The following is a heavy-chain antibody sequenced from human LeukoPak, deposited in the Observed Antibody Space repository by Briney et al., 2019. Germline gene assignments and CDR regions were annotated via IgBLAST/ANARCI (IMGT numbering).Heavy chain of an antibody. CDR1: GGTFSSYA. D-gene: IGHD3-9*01. CDR3: ARASRYFDTMDY. J-gene: IGHJ4*02. CDR2: IIPIFGTA. V-gene: IGHV1-69*13. Sequence: ASVKVSCKASGGTFSSYAISWVRQAPGQGLEWMGGIIPIFGTANYAQKFQGRVTITADESTSTAYMELSSLRSEDTAVYYCARASRYFDTMDYWGQGTLVTVSS.